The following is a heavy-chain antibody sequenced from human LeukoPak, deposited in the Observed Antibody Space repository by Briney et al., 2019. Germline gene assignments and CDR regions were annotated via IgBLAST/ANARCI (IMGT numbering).Heavy chain of an antibody. D-gene: IGHD5-18*01. J-gene: IGHJ3*01. CDR1: GFNFSSYW. V-gene: IGHV3-74*01. Sequence: TGGSLRLSCAASGFNFSSYWMHWVRQAPGKGLVWVSRINTDGSSTNYADSVKGRFTISRDNAKNTLYLQMNSLRDEDTAVYYCAKEADTAMAWGQGTMVTVSS. CDR3: AKEADTAMA. CDR2: INTDGSST.